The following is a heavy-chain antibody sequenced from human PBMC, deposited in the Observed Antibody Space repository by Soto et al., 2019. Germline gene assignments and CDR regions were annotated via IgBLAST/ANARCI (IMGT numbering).Heavy chain of an antibody. D-gene: IGHD6-13*01. CDR3: ARGSSSWSAPGYIDL. V-gene: IGHV4-4*02. J-gene: IGHJ2*01. Sequence: QVQLQESGPGLVKPSGTLSLTCAVSGGSISSSNWWSWVRQPPGKGLEWIGEIYHSGSTNYNPSLESRAPLSVDEPNTQFSLKLSSVTAAATAVYYCARGSSSWSAPGYIDLWGRGTLVIVSS. CDR1: GGSISSSNW. CDR2: IYHSGST.